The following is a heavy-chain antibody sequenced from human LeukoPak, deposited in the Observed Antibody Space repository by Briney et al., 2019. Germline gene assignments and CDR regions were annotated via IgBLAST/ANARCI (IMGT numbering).Heavy chain of an antibody. J-gene: IGHJ6*03. CDR2: IIPIFGTA. D-gene: IGHD4-17*01. CDR1: GGTFSSYA. CDR3: ARGGYGDYGPGYYYCYYMDV. Sequence: SVKVSCRASGGTFSSYAISWVRQAPGQGLEWMGEIIPIFGTANYAQKFQGGVTITTDESTSTAYMELSSLRSEDTAVYYCARGGYGDYGPGYYYCYYMDVWGKGTTVTVSS. V-gene: IGHV1-69*05.